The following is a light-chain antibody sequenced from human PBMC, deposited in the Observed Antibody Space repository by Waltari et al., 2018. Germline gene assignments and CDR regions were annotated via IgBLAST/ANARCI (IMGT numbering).Light chain of an antibody. CDR2: GAS. J-gene: IGKJ2*01. CDR3: QQYNSWPPYT. Sequence: EIVMTQSPATLSVSPGERATLSCRASQGVSSNLAWYQQKPGQAPRLIIYGASSRATCIPVRFSGSGSGTDFTLTISSLQSEDFAVYYCQQYNSWPPYTFGQGTKLQIK. CDR1: QGVSSN. V-gene: IGKV3-15*01.